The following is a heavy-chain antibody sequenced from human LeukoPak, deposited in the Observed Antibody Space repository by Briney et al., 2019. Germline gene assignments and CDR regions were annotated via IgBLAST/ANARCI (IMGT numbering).Heavy chain of an antibody. V-gene: IGHV4-39*01. CDR3: AKQSPLYSSSFDS. D-gene: IGHD6-19*01. Sequence: SETLSLICSVSGASITTNSYYWSWIRQTPGKGLEWIGNIFHSGYPYYNPSLKSRVTMFVDTSKNQFSLKLSTVTAADTAVYYCAKQSPLYSSSFDSWGQGILVSVSS. CDR1: GASITTNSYY. J-gene: IGHJ5*01. CDR2: IFHSGYP.